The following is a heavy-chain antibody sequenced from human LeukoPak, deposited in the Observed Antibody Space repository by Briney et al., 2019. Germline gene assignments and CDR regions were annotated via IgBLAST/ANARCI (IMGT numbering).Heavy chain of an antibody. CDR2: INPSGGST. CDR1: GYTFTSYY. CDR3: ARELSGYEYYFDY. V-gene: IGHV1-46*01. J-gene: IGHJ4*02. D-gene: IGHD5-12*01. Sequence: GASVKVSCQASGYTFTSYYMHWVRQAPGQGLEWMGIINPSGGSTSYAQKFQGRVSMTRDTSTSTVYMELSSLRSEDTAVYYCARELSGYEYYFDYWGQGTLVTVSS.